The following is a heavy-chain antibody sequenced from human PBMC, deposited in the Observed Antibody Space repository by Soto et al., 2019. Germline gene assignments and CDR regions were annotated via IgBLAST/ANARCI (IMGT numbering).Heavy chain of an antibody. CDR1: SGTISSSNW. Sequence: QVQLQESGPGLVKPSGTLSLTCAVSSGTISSSNWWTWVRQPPGKGLEWIGEINQSGSPNYSPSLRRPVTIAVDKAKSPFFLKVSSVTAADTAIYYCAGLAMVAAHGAFGPWGQATLVTVSS. J-gene: IGHJ5*02. V-gene: IGHV4-4*02. D-gene: IGHD2-15*01. CDR2: INQSGSP. CDR3: AGLAMVAAHGAFGP.